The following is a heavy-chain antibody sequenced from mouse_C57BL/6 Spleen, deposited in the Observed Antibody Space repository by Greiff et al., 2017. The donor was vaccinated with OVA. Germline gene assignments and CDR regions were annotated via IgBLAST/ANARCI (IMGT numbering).Heavy chain of an antibody. D-gene: IGHD1-1*02. CDR1: GFTFSSYG. Sequence: EVHLVESGGDLVKPGGSLKLSCAASGFTFSSYGMSWVRQTPDKRLEWVATISSGGSYTYYPDSVKGRFTISRDNAKNTLYLQMSSLKSEDTAMYYCARHYGYYFDYWGQGTTLTVSS. J-gene: IGHJ2*01. CDR3: ARHYGYYFDY. CDR2: ISSGGSYT. V-gene: IGHV5-6*01.